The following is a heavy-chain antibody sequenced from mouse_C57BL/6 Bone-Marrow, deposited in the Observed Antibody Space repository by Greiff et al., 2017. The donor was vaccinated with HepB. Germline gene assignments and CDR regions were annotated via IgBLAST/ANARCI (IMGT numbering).Heavy chain of an antibody. CDR1: GYTFTDYY. V-gene: IGHV1-76*01. J-gene: IGHJ3*01. CDR2: IYPGSGNT. CDR3: ARSIYDGYYLFAY. D-gene: IGHD2-3*01. Sequence: QVQLQQSGAELVRPGASVKLSCKASGYTFTDYYINWVKQRPGQGLEWIARIYPGSGNTYYNEKFKGKATLTAEKSSSTAYMQLSSLTSEDSAVYFCARSIYDGYYLFAYWGQGTLVTVSA.